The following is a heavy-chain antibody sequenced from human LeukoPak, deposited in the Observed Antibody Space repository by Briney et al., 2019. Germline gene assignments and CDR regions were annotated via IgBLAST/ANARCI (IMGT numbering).Heavy chain of an antibody. Sequence: GGSLRLSCAASGFIFDDYGMSWVRQAPGKGPEWVSGINWNGGSTGYADSVKGRFTISRDNAKNSLYLQMNSLRAEDTAVYYCGTTYYYDSSGYYNEGNFDYWGQGTLVTVSS. V-gene: IGHV3-20*04. D-gene: IGHD3-22*01. J-gene: IGHJ4*02. CDR3: GTTYYYDSSGYYNEGNFDY. CDR2: INWNGGST. CDR1: GFIFDDYG.